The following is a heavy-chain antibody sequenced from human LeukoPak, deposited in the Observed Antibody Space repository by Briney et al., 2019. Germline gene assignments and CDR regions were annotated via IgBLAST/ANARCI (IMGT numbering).Heavy chain of an antibody. D-gene: IGHD2-2*01. V-gene: IGHV3-21*01. CDR3: AKGASDIVVVTSIYYFDY. Sequence: GGSLRLSCAASGFTFSSYSMNWVRQAPGKGLEWVSSISSSSSYIYYADSVKGRFTVSRDNAKNSLYLQMNSLRAEDTAVYYCAKGASDIVVVTSIYYFDYWGQGTLVTVSS. J-gene: IGHJ4*02. CDR2: ISSSSSYI. CDR1: GFTFSSYS.